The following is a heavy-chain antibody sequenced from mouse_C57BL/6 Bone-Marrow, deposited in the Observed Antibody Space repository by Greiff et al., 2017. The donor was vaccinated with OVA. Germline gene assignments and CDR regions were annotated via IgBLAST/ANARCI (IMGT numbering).Heavy chain of an antibody. Sequence: EVKVEESGGGLVQPGGSLKLSCAASGFTFSDYYMYWVRQTPEKRLEWVAYISNGGGSTYYQDTVKGRFTISRDNAKSTLYLQMSRLKSEDSAMYYCARSYYGSSLYAMDYWGQGTSVTVSS. CDR1: GFTFSDYY. CDR2: ISNGGGST. D-gene: IGHD1-1*01. V-gene: IGHV5-12*01. CDR3: ARSYYGSSLYAMDY. J-gene: IGHJ4*01.